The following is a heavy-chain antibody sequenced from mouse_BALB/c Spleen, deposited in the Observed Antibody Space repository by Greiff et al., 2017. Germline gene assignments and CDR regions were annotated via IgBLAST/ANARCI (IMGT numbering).Heavy chain of an antibody. D-gene: IGHD2-1*01. CDR2: IRNKANGYTT. CDR3: ARDINGNYWYFDV. CDR1: GFTFTDYY. V-gene: IGHV7-3*02. Sequence: DVMLVESGGGLVQPGGSLRISCATSGFTFTDYYMSWVRQPPGKALEWLGFIRNKANGYTTEYSASVKGRFTIYRDNSQSILYLQMNTLRAEDSATYYCARDINGNYWYFDVWGAGTTVTVSS. J-gene: IGHJ1*01.